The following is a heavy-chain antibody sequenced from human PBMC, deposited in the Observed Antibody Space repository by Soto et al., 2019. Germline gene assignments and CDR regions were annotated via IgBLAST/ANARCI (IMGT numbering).Heavy chain of an antibody. D-gene: IGHD5-18*01. Sequence: XGSLRLSCAASGFTFSSYWMHWVRQASGKGLVWVSRISFDGSTTTYADSVKGRFIISRDNAKNTLYLQMNSLRAEDTAVYYCARGGAHTAMANEYSGQGDLVTVSS. J-gene: IGHJ4*02. V-gene: IGHV3-74*01. CDR1: GFTFSSYW. CDR2: ISFDGSTT. CDR3: ARGGAHTAMANEY.